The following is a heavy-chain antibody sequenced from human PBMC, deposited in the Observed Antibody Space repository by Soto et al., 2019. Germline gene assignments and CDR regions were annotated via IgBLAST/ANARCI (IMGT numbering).Heavy chain of an antibody. D-gene: IGHD4-17*01. Sequence: QAQLVQSGAEVTEPGASVKVSCKASGYTFTSYGIAWVRQAPGQGLEWMGWISAYNGNTNYAQKLQGRVTMTTDTSTSTAYMELRSLRSDDTAVYYCARSSRLVQMTTVTPIDYWGQGTLVTVSS. CDR2: ISAYNGNT. CDR3: ARSSRLVQMTTVTPIDY. V-gene: IGHV1-18*01. CDR1: GYTFTSYG. J-gene: IGHJ4*02.